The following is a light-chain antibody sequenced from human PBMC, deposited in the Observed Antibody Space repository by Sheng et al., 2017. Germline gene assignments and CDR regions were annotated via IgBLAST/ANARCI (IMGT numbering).Light chain of an antibody. CDR1: QDIRND. CDR2: DGI. Sequence: AIQMTQSPSSLSASVGDRVTVTCRASQDIRNDLGWYQHKPGEAPKLLIYDGISLQSGVPSRFSGTRSGTDFTLTISSLQPEDFATYFCLQDYDYPYTFGQGTRLEIK. J-gene: IGKJ2*01. V-gene: IGKV1-6*01. CDR3: LQDYDYPYT.